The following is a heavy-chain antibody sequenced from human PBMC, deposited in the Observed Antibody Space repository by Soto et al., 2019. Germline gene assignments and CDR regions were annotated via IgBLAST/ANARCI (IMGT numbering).Heavy chain of an antibody. CDR1: GASISTGGYY. CDR3: ARGYSGYDYNLDY. J-gene: IGHJ4*02. V-gene: IGHV4-31*03. CDR2: IFNSGSA. Sequence: SETLSLTCTVSGASISTGGYYWTWIRQRPGKGLECLSYIFNSGSAYYNPSLRSRATISLDTFKNEFSLTLRSVTAADTAVYFCARGYSGYDYNLDYWGQGISVTVSS. D-gene: IGHD5-12*01.